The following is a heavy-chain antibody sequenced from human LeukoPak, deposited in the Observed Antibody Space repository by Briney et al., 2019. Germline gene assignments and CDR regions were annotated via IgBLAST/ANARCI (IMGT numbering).Heavy chain of an antibody. V-gene: IGHV3-21*01. Sequence: PGGSLRLSCAASGYTFSSYSMNWVRQAPGKGLEWVSSISSSSSYIYYADSVKGRFTISRDNSKNTLYLQMNSLRAEDTAVYYCAKAQSGPWSSAMVFDYWGQGTLVTVSS. D-gene: IGHD5-18*01. CDR2: ISSSSSYI. CDR1: GYTFSSYS. CDR3: AKAQSGPWSSAMVFDY. J-gene: IGHJ4*02.